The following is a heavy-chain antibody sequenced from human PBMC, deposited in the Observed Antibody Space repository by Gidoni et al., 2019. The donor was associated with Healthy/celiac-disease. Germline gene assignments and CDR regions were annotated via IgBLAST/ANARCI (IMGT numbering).Heavy chain of an antibody. CDR1: GYSISRGYY. Sequence: QVQLQESGPGLVKPSETLSLTCAVSGYSISRGYYWGWIRQPPGKGLEWIGSIYHSGSTYYNPSLKSRVTISVDTSKNQFSLKLSSVTAADTAVYYCARDLDTYYYDSSGLGGMDVWGQGTTVTVSS. CDR2: IYHSGST. D-gene: IGHD3-22*01. J-gene: IGHJ6*02. CDR3: ARDLDTYYYDSSGLGGMDV. V-gene: IGHV4-38-2*02.